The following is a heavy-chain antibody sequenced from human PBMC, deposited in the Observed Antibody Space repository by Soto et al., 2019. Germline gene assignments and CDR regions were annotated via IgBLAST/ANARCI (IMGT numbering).Heavy chain of an antibody. Sequence: PSVKVSCKAAAYTVTSYAMHWVRQAPGQRLEWMGWINAGNGNTKYSQKFQGRVTITRDTSASTAYMELSSLRSEDTAVYYCARDGEDTVNWGQGTLVTVSS. CDR2: INAGNGNT. J-gene: IGHJ4*02. CDR1: AYTVTSYA. CDR3: ARDGEDTVN. D-gene: IGHD2-15*01. V-gene: IGHV1-3*01.